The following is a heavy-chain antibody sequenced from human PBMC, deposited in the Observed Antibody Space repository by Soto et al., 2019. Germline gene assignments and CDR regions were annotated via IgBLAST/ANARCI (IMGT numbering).Heavy chain of an antibody. Sequence: SETLSLTCAVYGGSFSGYYWSWIRQPPGKGLEWIGEINHSGSTNYNPSLKSRVTISVDTSKNQFSLKLSSVTAADTAVYYCARGSRFSGWYAMSRENWFDPWGQGTLVTVSS. CDR2: INHSGST. V-gene: IGHV4-34*01. CDR1: GGSFSGYY. CDR3: ARGSRFSGWYAMSRENWFDP. J-gene: IGHJ5*02. D-gene: IGHD6-19*01.